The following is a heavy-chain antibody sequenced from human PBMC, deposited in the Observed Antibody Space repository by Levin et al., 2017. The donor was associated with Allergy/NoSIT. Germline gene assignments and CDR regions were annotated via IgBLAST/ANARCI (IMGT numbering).Heavy chain of an antibody. D-gene: IGHD3-22*01. CDR2: ISGSGGST. CDR3: AKDLDSSGGSYWYFDL. V-gene: IGHV3-23*01. J-gene: IGHJ2*01. Sequence: SCAASGFTFSSYAMSWVRQAPGKGLEWVSAISGSGGSTYYADSVKGRFTISRDNSKNTLYLQMNSLRAEDTAVYYCAKDLDSSGGSYWYFDLWGRGTLVTVSS. CDR1: GFTFSSYA.